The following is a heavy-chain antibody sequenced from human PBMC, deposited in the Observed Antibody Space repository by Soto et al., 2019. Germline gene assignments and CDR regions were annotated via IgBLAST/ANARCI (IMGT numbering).Heavy chain of an antibody. J-gene: IGHJ4*02. Sequence: QVQLQESGPGLVKPSQTLSLTCTVSGGSINSGGYCWSWIRQHPGKGLDWVGCISYGGSTSYNPSLKSRVTISVDTSKNQYSLKLTSVTAADTAVYYCSRGILVWGQGALITVSS. CDR1: GGSINSGGYC. V-gene: IGHV4-31*03. D-gene: IGHD5-18*01. CDR3: SRGILV. CDR2: ISYGGST.